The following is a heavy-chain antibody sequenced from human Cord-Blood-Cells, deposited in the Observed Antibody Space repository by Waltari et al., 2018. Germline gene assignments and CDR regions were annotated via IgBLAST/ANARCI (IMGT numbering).Heavy chain of an antibody. CDR1: GGSSSGYY. Sequence: QVQLQQWGAGLLKPSETLSLTCAVYGGSSSGYYWSWIRQPPGKGLEWIGEINHSGSTNYNPSLKSRVTISVDTSKNQFSLKLSSVTAADTAVYYCARGVVVVPAANWFDPWGQGTLVTVSS. D-gene: IGHD2-2*01. V-gene: IGHV4-34*01. J-gene: IGHJ5*02. CDR2: INHSGST. CDR3: ARGVVVVPAANWFDP.